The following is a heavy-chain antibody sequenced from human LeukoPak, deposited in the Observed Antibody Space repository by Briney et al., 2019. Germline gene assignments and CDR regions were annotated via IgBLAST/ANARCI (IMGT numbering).Heavy chain of an antibody. J-gene: IGHJ4*02. CDR1: GFTFRTYA. V-gene: IGHV3-23*01. CDR2: ISDSGGST. CDR3: AKENYDILTGYPIDY. D-gene: IGHD3-9*01. Sequence: GGSLRLSCVGSGFTFRTYAMIWVRQAPGKGLQWVSAISDSGGSTYYADSVKGRFTISRDNSKNTLYLQMNSLRAEDTAVYYCAKENYDILTGYPIDYWGQGTLVTVSS.